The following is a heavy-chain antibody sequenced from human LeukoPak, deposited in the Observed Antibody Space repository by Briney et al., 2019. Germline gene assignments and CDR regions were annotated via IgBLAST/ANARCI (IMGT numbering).Heavy chain of an antibody. Sequence: EASVTVSCTASGYTFTSYYMHWVRQAPGQGLEWMGIINPSGGSTSYAQKFQGRVTITADESTSTAYMELSSLRSEDTAVYYCARDPREITIFGVVIPSDYYGMDVWGQGTTVTVSS. CDR3: ARDPREITIFGVVIPSDYYGMDV. CDR1: GYTFTSYY. V-gene: IGHV1-46*01. D-gene: IGHD3-3*01. J-gene: IGHJ6*02. CDR2: INPSGGST.